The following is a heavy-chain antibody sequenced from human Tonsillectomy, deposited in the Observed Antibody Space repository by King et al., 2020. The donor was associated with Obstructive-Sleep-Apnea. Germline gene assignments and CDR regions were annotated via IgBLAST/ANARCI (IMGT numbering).Heavy chain of an antibody. CDR1: GFNFADHT. J-gene: IGHJ4*02. D-gene: IGHD5-12*01. CDR3: AKDSDYIIDY. V-gene: IGHV3-43*01. CDR2: ITKDGGTP. Sequence: VQLVESGGVVVQPGESLRLSCAASGFNFADHTMHWVRQAPGKGVEWVSFITKDGGTPYYADSVRGRFTISRSNSKDSLYLQMNSLRTEDTALYYCAKDSDYIIDYWGQGTLVTVSS.